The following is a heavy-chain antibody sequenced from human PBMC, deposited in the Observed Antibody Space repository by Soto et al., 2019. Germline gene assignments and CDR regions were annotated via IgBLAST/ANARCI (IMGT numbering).Heavy chain of an antibody. CDR2: IKQDGSEK. J-gene: IGHJ4*02. CDR1: GFTFSSYW. CDR3: ARVRTPFKYYFDY. Sequence: EVQLVESRGGLVQPGGSLRLSCAASGFTFSSYWMSWVRQAPGKGLEWVANIKQDGSEKYYVDSVKGRFTISRDNAKNSLYLQMNSLRAEDTAVYYCARVRTPFKYYFDYWGQGTLVTVSS. V-gene: IGHV3-7*01.